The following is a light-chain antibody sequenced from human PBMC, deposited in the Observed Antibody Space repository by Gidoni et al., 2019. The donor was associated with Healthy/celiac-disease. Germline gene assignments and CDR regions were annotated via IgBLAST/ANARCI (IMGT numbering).Light chain of an antibody. CDR2: LNSDGSH. V-gene: IGLV4-69*01. J-gene: IGLJ3*02. CDR3: QTWGTGIHV. Sequence: GKLTCTLSSGHSSYAIAWHQQQPEKGPRYLMKLNSDGSHSKGDGIPDLFSGSSSGAERYLTISSLQSEDEADYYCQTWGTGIHVFGGGTKLTVL. CDR1: SGHSSYA.